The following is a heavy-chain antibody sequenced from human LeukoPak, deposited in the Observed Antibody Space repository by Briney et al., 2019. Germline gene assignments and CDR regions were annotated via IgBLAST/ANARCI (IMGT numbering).Heavy chain of an antibody. CDR2: IYSGGST. D-gene: IGHD2-2*01. V-gene: IGHV3-53*01. Sequence: GGSLRLSCAASGFTVNSNYMSWVRQAPGKGLEWDSVIYSGGSTYYADSVKGRFTISRDNSKNTLYLQMNSLRAEDTAVYYCARYCSSTSCLYFDYWGQGTVVTVSS. CDR1: GFTVNSNY. CDR3: ARYCSSTSCLYFDY. J-gene: IGHJ4*02.